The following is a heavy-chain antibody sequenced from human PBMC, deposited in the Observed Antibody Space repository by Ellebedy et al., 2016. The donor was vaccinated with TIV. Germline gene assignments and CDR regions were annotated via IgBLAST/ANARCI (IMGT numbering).Heavy chain of an antibody. CDR1: GGSFSGYY. D-gene: IGHD3-10*01. CDR2: INHSGST. J-gene: IGHJ5*02. CDR3: ARGALVRNYYGSGSYFGWFDP. V-gene: IGHV4-34*01. Sequence: GSLRLSXAVYGGSFSGYYWSWIRQPPGKGLEWIGEINHSGSTNYNPSLKSRVTISVDTSKNQFSLKLSSVTAADTAVYYCARGALVRNYYGSGSYFGWFDPWGQGTLVTVSS.